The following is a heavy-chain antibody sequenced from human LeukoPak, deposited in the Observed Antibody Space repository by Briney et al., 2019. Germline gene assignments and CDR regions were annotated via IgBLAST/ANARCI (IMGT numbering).Heavy chain of an antibody. CDR2: ISYDGSNK. CDR1: GFTFSSYG. V-gene: IGHV3-30*18. J-gene: IGHJ6*02. D-gene: IGHD3-3*01. CDR3: AKGVPEYDFWSGYYPGQYGMDV. Sequence: GGSLRLSCAASGFTFSSYGMHWVRQAPAKGLEWVAVISYDGSNKYYADSVKGRFTISRDNSKNTLYLQMNSPRAEDTAVYYCAKGVPEYDFWSGYYPGQYGMDVWGQGTTVTVSS.